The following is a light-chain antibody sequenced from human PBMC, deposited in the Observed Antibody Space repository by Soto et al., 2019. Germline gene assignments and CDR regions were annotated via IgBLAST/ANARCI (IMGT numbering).Light chain of an antibody. J-gene: IGLJ1*01. Sequence: QSVLTQPASVSGSPGQSITISCTGTINDVGSYDLVSWYQQHPGKAPKLMMYEVFKRPPGVSSRFSGSKSGNTASLTISWLQAEDEADYYCCSYAGIYVFGTGTKLTVL. CDR2: EVF. CDR3: CSYAGIYV. V-gene: IGLV2-23*02. CDR1: INDVGSYDL.